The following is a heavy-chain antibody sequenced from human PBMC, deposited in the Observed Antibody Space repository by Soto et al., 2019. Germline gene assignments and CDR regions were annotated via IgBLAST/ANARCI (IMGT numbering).Heavy chain of an antibody. D-gene: IGHD2-8*01. CDR3: ARGHSTDCSNGVCSFFYNHEMDV. CDR2: INPKSGGT. Sequence: GASVKVSCKASGYSFTDYHIHWVRQAPGQGLEWLGRINPKSGGTSTAQKLQGWVTMTRDRSISTVYMELTRLRSDDTAVYFCARGHSTDCSNGVCSFFYNHEMDVWGQGTTVTAP. V-gene: IGHV1-2*04. CDR1: GYSFTDYH. J-gene: IGHJ6*02.